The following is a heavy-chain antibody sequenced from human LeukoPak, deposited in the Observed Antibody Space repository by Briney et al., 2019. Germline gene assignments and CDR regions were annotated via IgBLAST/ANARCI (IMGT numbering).Heavy chain of an antibody. CDR3: ARGGWELPEGFFDS. CDR2: INHSGST. Sequence: PSETLSLTCAVYGGSFSNYYWSWLRQPPGKGLEWIGEINHSGSTNYNPSLMSRVAVSIDTSKNQFSLKLTSVTAADTAVYYCARGGWELPEGFFDSWGQGTPVTVSS. D-gene: IGHD1-26*01. J-gene: IGHJ4*02. CDR1: GGSFSNYY. V-gene: IGHV4-34*01.